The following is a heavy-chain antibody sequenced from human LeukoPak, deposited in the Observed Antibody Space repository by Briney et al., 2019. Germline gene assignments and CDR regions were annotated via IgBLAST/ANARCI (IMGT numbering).Heavy chain of an antibody. Sequence: GGSLRLSCAASGFTFSSYAMHWVRQAPGKGLEWVAVISYDGSNKYYADSVKGRFTISRDNSKNTLYLQMNSLRAEDTAVYYCAGDLYYGSGLNWFDPWGQGTLVTVSS. V-gene: IGHV3-30*04. CDR2: ISYDGSNK. D-gene: IGHD3-10*01. J-gene: IGHJ5*02. CDR1: GFTFSSYA. CDR3: AGDLYYGSGLNWFDP.